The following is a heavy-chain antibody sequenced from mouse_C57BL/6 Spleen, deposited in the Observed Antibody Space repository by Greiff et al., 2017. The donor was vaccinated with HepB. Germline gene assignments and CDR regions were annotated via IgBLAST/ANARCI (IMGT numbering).Heavy chain of an antibody. J-gene: IGHJ3*01. Sequence: EVMLVESGGGLVKPGGSLKLSCAASGFTFSSYAMSWVRQTPEKRLEWVATISDGGSYTYYPDNVKGRFTISRDNAKNNLYLQMSHLKSEDTAMYYCARDREGFAYWGQGTLVTVSA. CDR3: ARDREGFAY. CDR2: ISDGGSYT. V-gene: IGHV5-4*01. CDR1: GFTFSSYA.